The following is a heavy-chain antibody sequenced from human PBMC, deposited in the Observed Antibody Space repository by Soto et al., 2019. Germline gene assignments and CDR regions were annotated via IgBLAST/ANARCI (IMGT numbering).Heavy chain of an antibody. CDR1: GGSISSSSYY. J-gene: IGHJ4*02. CDR2: IYYCGST. CDR3: ARHRSYYYGSGSYYPDY. Sequence: KSSETLSLTCTVSGGSISSSSYYWGWIRQPPGKGLEWIGGIYYCGSTYYNPSLKSRVTLSVDTSKNQFSLKLSSVTAADTAVYYCARHRSYYYGSGSYYPDYWGQGTLVTVSS. V-gene: IGHV4-39*01. D-gene: IGHD3-10*01.